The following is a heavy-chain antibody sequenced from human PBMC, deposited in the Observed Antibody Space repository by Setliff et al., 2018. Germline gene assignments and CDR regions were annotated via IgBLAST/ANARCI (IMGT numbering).Heavy chain of an antibody. V-gene: IGHV4-34*01. CDR2: VNHRGDT. D-gene: IGHD6-25*01. CDR1: GDAFSDYY. CDR3: RFWSGNYKNDF. Sequence: SETLSLTCAVSGDAFSDYYWSWLRQPPGKGLEWIEDVNHRGDTNYSPSLRGRVTMTVDAARKQLSPKISSMTAADAGVYYCRFWSGNYKNDFWGHGSLVTVSS. J-gene: IGHJ4*01.